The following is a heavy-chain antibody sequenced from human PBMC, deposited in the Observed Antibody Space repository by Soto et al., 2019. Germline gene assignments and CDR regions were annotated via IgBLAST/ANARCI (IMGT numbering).Heavy chain of an antibody. CDR2: TYYRSKRYS. J-gene: IGHJ4*02. CDR3: ARDPGDNWNYVDY. CDR1: GDSVSSNSAV. V-gene: IGHV6-1*01. D-gene: IGHD1-20*01. Sequence: SQTLSLTCAISGDSVSSNSAVWNWIRQSPSRGLEWLGRTYYRSKRYSDYAVSVKSRISINPDTSKNQFSLQLNSVTPEDTAVYYCARDPGDNWNYVDYWGQGTLVTVSS.